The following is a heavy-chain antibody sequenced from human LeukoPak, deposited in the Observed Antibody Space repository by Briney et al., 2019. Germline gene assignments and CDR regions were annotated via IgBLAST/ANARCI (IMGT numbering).Heavy chain of an antibody. CDR1: GFSIGNYG. J-gene: IGHJ5*02. V-gene: IGHV3-30*03. CDR2: ISHDGGAK. Sequence: GTSLRLSCGVSGFSIGNYGMHWIRQAPDKGLEWVAMISHDGGAKYYGDSVKGRLTISRGNSDNTLYLQMNSLRVEDTAVYYCARDWGSSGWYNWFDPWGQGILVTVSS. CDR3: ARDWGSSGWYNWFDP. D-gene: IGHD3-16*01.